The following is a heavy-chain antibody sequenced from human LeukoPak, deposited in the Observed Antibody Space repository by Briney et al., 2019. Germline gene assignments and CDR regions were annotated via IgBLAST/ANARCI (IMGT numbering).Heavy chain of an antibody. CDR1: KFNFNTYG. J-gene: IGHJ5*02. CDR2: ISSSSSYI. V-gene: IGHV3-21*01. CDR3: ARVGDPGIAAADPNNWFDP. D-gene: IGHD6-13*01. Sequence: PGGSLRLSCATSKFNFNTYGMSWVRQAPGKGLEWVSSISSSSSYIYYADSVKGRFTISRDNAKNSLYLQMNSLRAEDTAVYYCARVGDPGIAAADPNNWFDPWGQGTLVTVSS.